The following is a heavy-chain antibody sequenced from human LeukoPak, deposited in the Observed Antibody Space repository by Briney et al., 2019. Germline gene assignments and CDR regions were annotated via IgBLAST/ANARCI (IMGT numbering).Heavy chain of an antibody. Sequence: SETLSLTCAVSGGSISSSNWWSWVRQPPEKGLEWIGEIYHSGSTNYNPSLKSRVTISVDKSKNQFSLKLSSVTAADTAVYYCARVFMSGSYFFFDYWGQGTLVTVSS. CDR2: IYHSGST. CDR3: ARVFMSGSYFFFDY. V-gene: IGHV4-4*02. J-gene: IGHJ4*02. D-gene: IGHD1-26*01. CDR1: GGSISSSNW.